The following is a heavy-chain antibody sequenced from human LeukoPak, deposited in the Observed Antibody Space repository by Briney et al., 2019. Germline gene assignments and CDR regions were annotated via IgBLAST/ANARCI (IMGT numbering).Heavy chain of an antibody. J-gene: IGHJ4*02. CDR3: AREDYYGSGSYAYYFDY. CDR2: INWNGGST. D-gene: IGHD3-10*01. Sequence: GGSLRLSCAASRFTFDDYGMSWVRQAPGKGLEWVSGINWNGGSTGYADSVKGRFTISRDNAKNSLYLQMNSLRAEDTALYYCAREDYYGSGSYAYYFDYWGQGTLVTVSS. CDR1: RFTFDDYG. V-gene: IGHV3-20*04.